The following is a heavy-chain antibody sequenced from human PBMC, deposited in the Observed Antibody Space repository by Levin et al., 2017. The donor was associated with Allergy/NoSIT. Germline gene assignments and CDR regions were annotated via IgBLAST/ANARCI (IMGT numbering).Heavy chain of an antibody. CDR3: ARQGGGLSYAGWFDP. Sequence: GSLRLSCAASGFTFSSYAMHWVRQAPGKGLEWVAVISYDGSNKYYADSVKGRFTISRDNCKNTLYLQMNSLRAEDTAVYYCARQGGGLSYAGWFDPWGQGTLVTVSS. CDR2: ISYDGSNK. J-gene: IGHJ5*02. D-gene: IGHD1-26*01. V-gene: IGHV3-30-3*01. CDR1: GFTFSSYA.